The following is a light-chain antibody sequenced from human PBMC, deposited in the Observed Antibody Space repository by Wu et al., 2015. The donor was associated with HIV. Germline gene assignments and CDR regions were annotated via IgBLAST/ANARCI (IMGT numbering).Light chain of an antibody. J-gene: IGKJ1*01. CDR3: QQYNRLWT. CDR1: QNVGSD. V-gene: IGKV3-15*01. Sequence: MSQSPATLSAFPGQRVTLSCRASQNVGSDLAWYQHRPGRTPSLLIFASSTRVTGIPTRFSASGSGTEFTLTISSLESEDFAIYYCQQYNRLWTFGPGT. CDR2: ASS.